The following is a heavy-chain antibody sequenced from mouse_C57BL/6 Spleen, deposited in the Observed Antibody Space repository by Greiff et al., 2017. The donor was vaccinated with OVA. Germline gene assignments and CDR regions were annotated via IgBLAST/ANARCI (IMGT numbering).Heavy chain of an antibody. CDR1: GYTFTSYD. J-gene: IGHJ3*01. V-gene: IGHV1-85*01. CDR3: ANPPSAYYSNLAWFAY. D-gene: IGHD2-5*01. CDR2: IYPRDGST. Sequence: VKLMESGPELVKPGASVKLSCKASGYTFTSYDINWVKQRPGQGLEWIGWIYPRDGSTKYNEKFKGKATLTVDTSSSTAYMELHSLTSEDSAVYFCANPPSAYYSNLAWFAYWGQGTLVTVSA.